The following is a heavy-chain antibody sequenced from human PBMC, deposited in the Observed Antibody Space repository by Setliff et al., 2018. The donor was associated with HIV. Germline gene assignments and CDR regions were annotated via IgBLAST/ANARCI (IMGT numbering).Heavy chain of an antibody. J-gene: IGHJ6*01. CDR3: ARGPSGRAPAPARAPHYYGLDL. V-gene: IGHV4-39*07. D-gene: IGHD2-2*01. Sequence: KPSETLSLTCTVSGGSISSSSYYWGWIRQPPGKGLEWIGSIYYSGSTYYNPSLKSRVTISVDTSKNQFSLELTSVTAADTAVYYCARGPSGRAPAPARAPHYYGLDLWGPGTTVTVSS. CDR2: IYYSGST. CDR1: GGSISSSSYY.